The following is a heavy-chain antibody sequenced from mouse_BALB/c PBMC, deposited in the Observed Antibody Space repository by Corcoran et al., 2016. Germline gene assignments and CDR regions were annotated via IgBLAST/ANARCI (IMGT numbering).Heavy chain of an antibody. D-gene: IGHD2-1*01. CDR2: INTYTGEP. J-gene: IGHJ4*01. CDR1: GYTFTNSG. V-gene: IGHV9-1*02. CDR3: ARSAYGNYVRYAMDY. Sequence: QIQLVQTGPYLTPPGAKVQISCKASGYTFTNSGMHWVKQAPGKGLKWMGWINTYTGEPTYADDFKGRFDFSLETSASTAYLQINNLKNEDMATYFCARSAYGNYVRYAMDYWGQGTSVTVSS.